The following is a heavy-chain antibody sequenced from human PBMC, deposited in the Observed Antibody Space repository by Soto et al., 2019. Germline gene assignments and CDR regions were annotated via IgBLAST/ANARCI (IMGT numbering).Heavy chain of an antibody. CDR3: ARAYGYCISTSCYGILDY. D-gene: IGHD2-2*01. CDR2: IWYDGSNK. V-gene: IGHV3-33*01. J-gene: IGHJ4*02. Sequence: PGGSLRLSCAASGFTFSSYGMHWVRQAPGKGLEWVAVIWYDGSNKYYADSVKGRFTISRDNSKNTLYLQMNSLRAEDTAVYYCARAYGYCISTSCYGILDYWGQGTLVTVSS. CDR1: GFTFSSYG.